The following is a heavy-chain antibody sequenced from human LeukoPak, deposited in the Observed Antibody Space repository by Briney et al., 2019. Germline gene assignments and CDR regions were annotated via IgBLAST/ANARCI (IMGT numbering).Heavy chain of an antibody. CDR1: GYTSTSYD. Sequence: GASVKVSCKASGYTSTSYDINWVRQATGQGLEWMGWMNPNSGNTGYAQKFQGRVTMTRNTSISTAYMELSSLRSEDTAVYYCARTQGYCTNGVCSYYFDYWGQGTLVTVSS. V-gene: IGHV1-8*01. J-gene: IGHJ4*02. CDR2: MNPNSGNT. CDR3: ARTQGYCTNGVCSYYFDY. D-gene: IGHD2-8*01.